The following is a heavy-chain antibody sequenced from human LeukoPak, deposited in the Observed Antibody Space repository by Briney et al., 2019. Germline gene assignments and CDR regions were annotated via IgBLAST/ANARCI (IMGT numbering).Heavy chain of an antibody. CDR2: IYYSGST. J-gene: IGHJ4*02. CDR3: ASLRERSYYARGFDY. D-gene: IGHD1-26*01. Sequence: SETLSLTCTVSGGSIRSSSYYWGWIRQPPGKGLEWIGSIYYSGSTYYNPSLKSRVTISVDTSKNQFSLKLSSVTAADTAVYYCASLRERSYYARGFDYWGQGTLVTVSS. CDR1: GGSIRSSSYY. V-gene: IGHV4-39*01.